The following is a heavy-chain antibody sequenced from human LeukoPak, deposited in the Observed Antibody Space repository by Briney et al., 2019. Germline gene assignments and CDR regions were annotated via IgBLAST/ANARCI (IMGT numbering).Heavy chain of an antibody. CDR2: IYYSGST. CDR3: ARDRGGDLSHPTFDY. CDR1: GGSISSGGYY. V-gene: IGHV4-31*03. J-gene: IGHJ4*02. D-gene: IGHD3-16*01. Sequence: PSETLSLTCTVSGGSISSGGYYWSWIRQHPGKGLEWIGYIYYSGSTYYNPSLKSRVTISVDTSKNQFSLKLGSVTAADTAVYYCARDRGGDLSHPTFDYWGQGTLVTVSS.